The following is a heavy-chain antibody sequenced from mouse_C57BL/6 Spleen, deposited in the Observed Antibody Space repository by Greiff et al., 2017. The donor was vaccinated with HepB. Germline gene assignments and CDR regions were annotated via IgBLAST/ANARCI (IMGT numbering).Heavy chain of an antibody. Sequence: VQLQQSGAELVRPGSSVKLSCKASGYTFTSYWMHWVKQRPIQGLEWIGNIDPSDSETHYNQKFKDKATLTVDKSSSTDYMPLSSLTSEDSAVYYCARTSDGSSYVGAYWGQGTLVTVSA. CDR3: ARTSDGSSYVGAY. CDR1: GYTFTSYW. D-gene: IGHD1-1*01. J-gene: IGHJ3*01. CDR2: IDPSDSET. V-gene: IGHV1-52*01.